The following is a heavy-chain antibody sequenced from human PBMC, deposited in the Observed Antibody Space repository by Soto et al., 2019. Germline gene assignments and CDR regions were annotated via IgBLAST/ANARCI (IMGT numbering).Heavy chain of an antibody. Sequence: QLQLQESGPGLVKPSETLSLTCTVSGGSINSRSHYWGWIRQSPGKHLEWIGSSFYSGSTHYNPSLKTRVTISVETSKNQGSRKLYSVTAADTALYYCATADGFGVVTPFFEYWGQGLLVNVSS. D-gene: IGHD3-3*01. CDR3: ATADGFGVVTPFFEY. J-gene: IGHJ4*02. CDR2: SFYSGST. CDR1: GGSINSRSHY. V-gene: IGHV4-39*01.